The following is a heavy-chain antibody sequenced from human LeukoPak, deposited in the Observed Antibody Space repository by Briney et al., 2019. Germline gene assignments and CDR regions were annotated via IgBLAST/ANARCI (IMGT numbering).Heavy chain of an antibody. J-gene: IGHJ4*02. Sequence: ASVKVSCEASGYTFTSYGISWVRQAPGQGLEWMGWVTTHNGNTNYAQKLQGRVTMTTDTSTSTAYMELRSLRSDDTAVYYCAREELRLGELSFDYWGQGTLVTVSS. D-gene: IGHD3-16*02. CDR3: AREELRLGELSFDY. V-gene: IGHV1-18*01. CDR1: GYTFTSYG. CDR2: VTTHNGNT.